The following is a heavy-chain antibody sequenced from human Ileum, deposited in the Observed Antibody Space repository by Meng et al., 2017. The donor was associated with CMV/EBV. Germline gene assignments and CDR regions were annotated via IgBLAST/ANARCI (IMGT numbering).Heavy chain of an antibody. D-gene: IGHD5-12*01. J-gene: IGHJ4*02. CDR1: GYTFTDYY. CDR3: GRQVATALDY. CDR2: MDPGGGHT. V-gene: IGHV1-46*01. Sequence: ASVKVSCKASGYTFTDYYIHWVRQAPGQGLEWMAIMDPGGGHTNYAQKFQGRLTVTMDTSTSAVYMELSSLRSEDTAVYYCGRQVATALDYWGQGTLVTVSS.